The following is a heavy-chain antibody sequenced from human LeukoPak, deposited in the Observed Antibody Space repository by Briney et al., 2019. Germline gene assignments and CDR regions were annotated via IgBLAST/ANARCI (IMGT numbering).Heavy chain of an antibody. CDR1: GFTFSSYA. Sequence: PGGSLRLSCAASGFTFSSYAMSWVRQAPGKGLEWVSAISGSGGSTYYADSVKGRFTISRDNSKNTLYLQMNSLKAEDTAVYYCARGYGSGSYYLSHLDVWGQGTTVTVSS. D-gene: IGHD3-10*01. CDR3: ARGYGSGSYYLSHLDV. CDR2: ISGSGGST. V-gene: IGHV3-23*01. J-gene: IGHJ6*02.